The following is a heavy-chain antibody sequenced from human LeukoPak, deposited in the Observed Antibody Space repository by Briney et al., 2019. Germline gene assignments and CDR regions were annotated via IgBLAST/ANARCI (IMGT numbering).Heavy chain of an antibody. D-gene: IGHD3-16*01. J-gene: IGHJ1*01. CDR1: EFTFSSYG. CDR3: ARDQRPGWGEYFQH. CDR2: IWYDGSNK. Sequence: GRSLRLSCAASEFTFSSYGMHWVRQAPGKGLEWVAVIWYDGSNKYYADSVMGRFTISRDNSKNTVYLQMNSLRVEDTAVYYCARDQRPGWGEYFQHWGQGTLVTVSS. V-gene: IGHV3-33*01.